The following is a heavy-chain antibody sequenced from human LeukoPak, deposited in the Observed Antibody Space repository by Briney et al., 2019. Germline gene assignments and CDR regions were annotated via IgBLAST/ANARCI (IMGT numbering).Heavy chain of an antibody. CDR3: ARNPAAWFGELSSWFDP. D-gene: IGHD3-10*01. Sequence: GGSLRLSCAASGFTFSSYAMHWVRQAPGKGLEWVAVISYDGSSKNYVDSVKGRFTISRDNSENTLYLQMSSLKTDDSAVYYCARNPAAWFGELSSWFDPWGQGTLVTVSS. CDR1: GFTFSSYA. V-gene: IGHV3-30-3*01. CDR2: ISYDGSSK. J-gene: IGHJ5*02.